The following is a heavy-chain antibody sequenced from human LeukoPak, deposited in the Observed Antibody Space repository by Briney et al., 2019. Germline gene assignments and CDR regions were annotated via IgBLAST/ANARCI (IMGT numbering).Heavy chain of an antibody. CDR1: GGSISSGGYY. D-gene: IGHD4-17*01. V-gene: IGHV4-31*03. Sequence: SETLSLTCTVSGGSISSGGYYWSWIRQHPGKGLEWIGYIYYSGSTYYNLSLKSRVTISVDTSKNQFSLKLSSVTAADTAVYYCARTLGVTTTAGGWFDPWGQGTLVTVSS. CDR2: IYYSGST. CDR3: ARTLGVTTTAGGWFDP. J-gene: IGHJ5*02.